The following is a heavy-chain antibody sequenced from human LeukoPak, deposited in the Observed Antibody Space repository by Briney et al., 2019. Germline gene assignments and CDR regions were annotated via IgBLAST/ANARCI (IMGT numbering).Heavy chain of an antibody. V-gene: IGHV3-74*01. CDR2: INSDGSST. CDR3: AREYYYDSSGYYTGYYYYGMDV. Sequence: PGGSLRLPCAASGFTFSSYWMHRVRQAPGKGLVWVSRINSDGSSTSYADSVKGRFTISRDNAKNTLYLQINSLRAEDTAVYYCAREYYYDSSGYYTGYYYYGMDVWGQGTTVTVSS. CDR1: GFTFSSYW. D-gene: IGHD3-22*01. J-gene: IGHJ6*02.